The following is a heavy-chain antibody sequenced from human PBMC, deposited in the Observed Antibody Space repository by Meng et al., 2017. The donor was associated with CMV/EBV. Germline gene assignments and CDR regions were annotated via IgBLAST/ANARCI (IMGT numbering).Heavy chain of an antibody. J-gene: IGHJ4*02. V-gene: IGHV3-66*01. CDR2: IYSGGST. D-gene: IGHD2-8*01. CDR1: GCSVSSNY. CDR3: ASIVYAIGDY. Sequence: GPGVGSGGRLVHPGGTRTLSCETSGCSVSSNYMRWVRQAPGKGLEWVSVIYSGGSTYYANSVKSRFAISRDNSKHTLYLQMNSLRAEDTAVYYCASIVYAIGDYWGQGTLVTVSS.